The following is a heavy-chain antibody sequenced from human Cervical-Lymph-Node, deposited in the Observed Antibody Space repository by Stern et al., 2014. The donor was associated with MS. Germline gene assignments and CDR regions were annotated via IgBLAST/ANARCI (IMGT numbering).Heavy chain of an antibody. CDR3: AKPKTTVTTNGMDV. J-gene: IGHJ6*02. Sequence: VKLVESGGGVVQPGRSLRLSCAASGFTFSSYGMHWVRQAPGKGLEWVAVISYDGSNKYYADSVKGRFTISRDNSKNTLYLQMNSLRAEDTAVYYCAKPKTTVTTNGMDVWGQGTTVTVSS. D-gene: IGHD4-17*01. CDR1: GFTFSSYG. V-gene: IGHV3-30*18. CDR2: ISYDGSNK.